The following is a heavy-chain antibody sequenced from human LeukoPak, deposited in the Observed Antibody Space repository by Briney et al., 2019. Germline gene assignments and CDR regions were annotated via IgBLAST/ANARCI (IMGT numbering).Heavy chain of an antibody. V-gene: IGHV1-46*03. CDR1: GYTFPSYY. Sequence: ASVKVSCKTSGYTFPSYYIHWVRQAPGQGLEWMARINPSAGNTNYAPKFQGRVTLTRDTSTATVHMELSSLNSKDTAVYYCARDTGWDFISSVDYWGQGTLVTVSS. J-gene: IGHJ4*02. CDR3: ARDTGWDFISSVDY. D-gene: IGHD3-22*01. CDR2: INPSAGNT.